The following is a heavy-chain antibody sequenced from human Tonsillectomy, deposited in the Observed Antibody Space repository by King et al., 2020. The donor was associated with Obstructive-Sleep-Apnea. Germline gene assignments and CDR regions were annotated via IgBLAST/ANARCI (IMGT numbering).Heavy chain of an antibody. Sequence: MQLVQSGPEVKKPGTSVKVSCKASGFTFTSSAVQWVRQARGQRLEWIGWIVVGSGNTNYAQKFQERVTITRDMSTSTAYMELSSLRSEDTAVYYCAAGLTGSVGDYWGRGTLVTVSS. CDR3: AAGLTGSVGDY. CDR2: IVVGSGNT. V-gene: IGHV1-58*01. D-gene: IGHD3-9*01. J-gene: IGHJ4*02. CDR1: GFTFTSSA.